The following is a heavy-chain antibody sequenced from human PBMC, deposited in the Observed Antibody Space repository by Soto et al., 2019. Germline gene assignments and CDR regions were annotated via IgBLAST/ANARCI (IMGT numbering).Heavy chain of an antibody. V-gene: IGHV4-39*01. CDR1: GGSISSSSYY. J-gene: IGHJ4*02. Sequence: PSETLSLTYTVSGGSISSSSYYWGWIRQPPGKGLEWIGSIYYSGCTYYNPSLKSRVTISVDTSKNQFSLKLSSVTAADTAVYYCARQSGQQWLVPGLYYWGQGTLVTVSS. CDR3: ARQSGQQWLVPGLYY. CDR2: IYYSGCT. D-gene: IGHD6-19*01.